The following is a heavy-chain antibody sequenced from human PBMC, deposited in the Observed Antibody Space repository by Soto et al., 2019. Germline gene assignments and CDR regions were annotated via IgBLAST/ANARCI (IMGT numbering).Heavy chain of an antibody. CDR2: IYPGDSDT. D-gene: IGHD6-6*01. CDR3: VRTRSFPLAFYYDGMAV. V-gene: IGHV5-51*01. CDR1: GYSFSTYW. Sequence: GESLKISCTGSGYSFSTYWIAWVRQMPGKGLEWIVIIYPGDSDTRYSPSFQGQVTISADPSLRTAYLQWTSLKASETALYYCVRTRSFPLAFYYDGMAVVGQGNTVTVSS. J-gene: IGHJ6*02.